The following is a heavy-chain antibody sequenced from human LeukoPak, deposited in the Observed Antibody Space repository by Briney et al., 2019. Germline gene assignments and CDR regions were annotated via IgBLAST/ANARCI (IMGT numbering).Heavy chain of an antibody. CDR3: ARGLKQQLTPASYFDY. CDR1: GHSVSSNSAP. J-gene: IGHJ4*02. CDR2: TYYRSKWYN. Sequence: SQTLSLTCAISGHSVSSNSAPWNWIRQSPSRGLEWLGRTYYRSKWYNDYAVSVKSRITINPDTSKNQFSLQLSSVTAADTAVYYCARGLKQQLTPASYFDYWGQGTLVTVSS. V-gene: IGHV6-1*01. D-gene: IGHD6-13*01.